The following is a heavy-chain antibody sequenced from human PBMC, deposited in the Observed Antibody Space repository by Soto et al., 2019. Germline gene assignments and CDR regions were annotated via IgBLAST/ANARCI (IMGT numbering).Heavy chain of an antibody. D-gene: IGHD4-17*01. J-gene: IGHJ4*02. CDR1: GGSISSGGYS. V-gene: IGHV4-30-2*01. Sequence: QLQLQESGSGLVKPSPTLSPTCAVSGGSISSGGYSWSWIRQPPGKVLEWIGYIYHSGSTYNNPFLKSGVTVSVYRAKNQISLKLSSVTAADTAVYYCARGMSTVTTFDYWGQGTLVTVSS. CDR2: IYHSGST. CDR3: ARGMSTVTTFDY.